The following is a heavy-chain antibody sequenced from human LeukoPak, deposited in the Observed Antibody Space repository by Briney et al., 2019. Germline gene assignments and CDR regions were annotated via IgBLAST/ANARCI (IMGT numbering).Heavy chain of an antibody. D-gene: IGHD6-19*01. CDR2: IYYSGST. V-gene: IGHV4-39*07. Sequence: SETLSLTCTVSGGSISSSSYYWGWIRQPPGKGLEWIGSIYYSGSTYYNPSLKSRVTISVDTSKNQFSLKLSSVTAADTAVYYCARLIGSGWYFSGYYFDYWGQGTLVTVSS. J-gene: IGHJ4*02. CDR1: GGSISSSSYY. CDR3: ARLIGSGWYFSGYYFDY.